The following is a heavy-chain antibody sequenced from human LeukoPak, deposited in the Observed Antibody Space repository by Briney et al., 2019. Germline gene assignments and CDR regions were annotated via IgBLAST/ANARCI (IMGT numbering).Heavy chain of an antibody. CDR1: GFTFSNYA. CDR3: ARVRRAAAVGGKDFFDY. D-gene: IGHD6-13*01. V-gene: IGHV3-48*04. J-gene: IGHJ4*02. CDR2: ISSSSSTI. Sequence: GGSLRLSCAASGFTFSNYAMNWVRQAPGKGLEWVSYISSSSSTIYYADSVKGRFTISRDNAKNSLYLQMNSLRAEDTAVYYCARVRRAAAVGGKDFFDYWGQGTLVTVSS.